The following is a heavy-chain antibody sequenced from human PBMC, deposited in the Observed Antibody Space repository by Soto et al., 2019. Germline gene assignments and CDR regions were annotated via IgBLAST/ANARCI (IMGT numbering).Heavy chain of an antibody. Sequence: GGSLRLSCGASGFSFSAYAMGWVRQAPGKGLEWVSSISGSGSYTYYTDSVKGRFTISRDNSKNTLYLEMNSLIAEDMAVYYCVKEKVRPFDYWGHGTLVTVSS. CDR2: ISGSGSYT. V-gene: IGHV3-23*01. CDR3: VKEKVRPFDY. CDR1: GFSFSAYA. J-gene: IGHJ4*01.